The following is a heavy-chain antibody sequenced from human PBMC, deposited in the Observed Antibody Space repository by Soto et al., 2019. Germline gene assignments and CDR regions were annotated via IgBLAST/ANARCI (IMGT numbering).Heavy chain of an antibody. CDR2: IRSKANNYAT. Sequence: GGSLRLPWAASGLTFSVSALHWVRQAPGKGLEWVGRIRSKANNYATAYAASVKGRFSISRDDSSSTAYLQMNSLKTEDTAVYYCTRRSEYDGDGYSYGFDFWGQGALVTVSS. CDR1: GLTFSVSA. D-gene: IGHD3-22*01. CDR3: TRRSEYDGDGYSYGFDF. V-gene: IGHV3-73*01. J-gene: IGHJ4*02.